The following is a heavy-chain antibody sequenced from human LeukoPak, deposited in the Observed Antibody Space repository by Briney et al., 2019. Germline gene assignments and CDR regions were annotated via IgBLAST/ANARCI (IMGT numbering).Heavy chain of an antibody. D-gene: IGHD5-24*01. CDR1: GYSFPNCW. CDR3: ARRKGDGYNSPFDY. Sequence: RGESLKISCKGSGYSFPNCWIGWVRQMPGQGLEWMGIIYPADSDTRYSPSFQGQVTISADKSLNTAYLQWTSLKASDTAMYYCARRKGDGYNSPFDYWGQGTLVTVSS. CDR2: IYPADSDT. J-gene: IGHJ4*02. V-gene: IGHV5-51*01.